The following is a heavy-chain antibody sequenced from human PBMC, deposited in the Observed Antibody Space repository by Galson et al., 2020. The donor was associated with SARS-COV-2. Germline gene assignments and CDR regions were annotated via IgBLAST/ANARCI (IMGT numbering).Heavy chain of an antibody. CDR1: GYSISSGYY. J-gene: IGHJ6*03. CDR3: ARGTHYYYMDV. Sequence: SETLSLTCTVSGYSISSGYYWGWIRQPPGKGLEWIGSIYHSGSTYYNPSLKSRVTISVDTSKNQFSLKLSSVTAADTAVYYCARGTHYYYMDVWGKGTTVTVSS. D-gene: IGHD2-2*01. V-gene: IGHV4-38-2*02. CDR2: IYHSGST.